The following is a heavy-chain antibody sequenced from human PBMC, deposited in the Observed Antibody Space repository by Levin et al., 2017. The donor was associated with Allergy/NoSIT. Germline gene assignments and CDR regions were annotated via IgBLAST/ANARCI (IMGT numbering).Heavy chain of an antibody. V-gene: IGHV3-53*01. J-gene: IGHJ3*02. D-gene: IGHD2-2*01. CDR3: AREMGTTCCNAFDI. CDR1: GFTVSSKY. Sequence: PGESLKISCAASGFTVSSKYMSWVRQAPGKGLEWVSVFHSDGTTYYADSVKGRFTISRDNSKNMLYLQMNSLRAEDTAVYYCAREMGTTCCNAFDIWGQGTMVIVSS. CDR2: FHSDGTT.